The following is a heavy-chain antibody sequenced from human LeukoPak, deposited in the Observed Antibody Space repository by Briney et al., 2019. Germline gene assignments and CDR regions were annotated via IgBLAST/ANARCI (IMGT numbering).Heavy chain of an antibody. J-gene: IGHJ6*04. D-gene: IGHD6-19*01. V-gene: IGHV1-18*04. CDR2: ISAYNGNT. CDR1: GYTFTSYG. CDR3: ARDRSSGWYEYYYYYGMDV. Sequence: ASVKVSCKASGYTFTSYGISWVRQAPGQGLEWMGWISAYNGNTNYAQKLQGRVTMTTDTSTSTAYMELRSLRSDDTVVYYCARDRSSGWYEYYYYYGMDVWGKGTTVTVSS.